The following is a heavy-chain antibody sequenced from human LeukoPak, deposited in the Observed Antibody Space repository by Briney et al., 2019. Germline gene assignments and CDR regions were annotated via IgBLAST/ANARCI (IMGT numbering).Heavy chain of an antibody. D-gene: IGHD3-9*01. V-gene: IGHV4/OR15-8*01. CDR3: ARDSIAGYSLSW. Sequence: SETLSLTCGVSGGFIINGKWWSWVRQPPGKGLEWIGEISHSGSPNYNPSLKGRLTISVDTAKNQFSLKLSSVTAADTAVYYCARDSIAGYSLSWWGQGTLVTVSS. CDR1: GGFIINGKW. CDR2: ISHSGSP. J-gene: IGHJ4*02.